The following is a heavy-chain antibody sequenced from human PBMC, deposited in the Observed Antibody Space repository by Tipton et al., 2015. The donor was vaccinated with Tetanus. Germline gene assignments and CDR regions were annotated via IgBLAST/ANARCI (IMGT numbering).Heavy chain of an antibody. CDR1: GFTFSTFV. CDR3: ASGSTLDY. J-gene: IGHJ4*02. Sequence: SLRLSCAASGFTFSTFVMAWVRQAPGKGLEWVASISSTSSYIYYADSVKGRFIISRDNAKNSLYLQMSSLRGDDTAVYYCASGSTLDYWGQGALVSVSS. CDR2: ISSTSSYI. V-gene: IGHV3-21*01. D-gene: IGHD6-25*01.